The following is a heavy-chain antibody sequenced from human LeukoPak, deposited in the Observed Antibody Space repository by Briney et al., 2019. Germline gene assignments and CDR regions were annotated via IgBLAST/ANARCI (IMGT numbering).Heavy chain of an antibody. Sequence: SVKVSCKASGGTFSSYAISWVRQAPGQGLEWMGGIIPIFGTANYAQKFQGRVTITTDESTSTAYMELSSLRSEDTAVYYCASNFRGHDAFDIWGQGTMVTVSS. CDR1: GGTFSSYA. D-gene: IGHD3-3*01. CDR2: IIPIFGTA. J-gene: IGHJ3*02. V-gene: IGHV1-69*05. CDR3: ASNFRGHDAFDI.